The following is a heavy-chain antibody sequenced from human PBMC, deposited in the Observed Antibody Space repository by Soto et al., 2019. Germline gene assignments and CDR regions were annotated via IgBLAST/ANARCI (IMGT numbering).Heavy chain of an antibody. J-gene: IGHJ5*02. Sequence: EVQVLESGGGFVQPGGSLRLSCAASGFTFSSYAMSWVRQAPGKGLEWVSVISGSGGSTNYADSVKGRFTISRDNSKNTLYLQMNSLRGEDTAVYYCAKGPTTVTTRWFDPWGQGTLVTASS. CDR2: ISGSGGST. V-gene: IGHV3-23*01. CDR1: GFTFSSYA. D-gene: IGHD4-17*01. CDR3: AKGPTTVTTRWFDP.